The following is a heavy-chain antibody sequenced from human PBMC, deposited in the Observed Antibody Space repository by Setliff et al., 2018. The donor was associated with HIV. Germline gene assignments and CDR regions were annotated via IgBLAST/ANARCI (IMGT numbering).Heavy chain of an antibody. D-gene: IGHD3-10*01. J-gene: IGHJ4*02. CDR2: INHSGST. CDR1: GGSFSGYY. Sequence: KTSETLSLTCAVYGGSFSGYYWSWIRQPPGKGLEWIGEINHSGSTNYNPSLKSRVTISVDTSKNQFSLKLSSVTAADTAVYYCARRDSYYYGSGSLNRYYFDYWGQGTLVTVS. V-gene: IGHV4-34*01. CDR3: ARRDSYYYGSGSLNRYYFDY.